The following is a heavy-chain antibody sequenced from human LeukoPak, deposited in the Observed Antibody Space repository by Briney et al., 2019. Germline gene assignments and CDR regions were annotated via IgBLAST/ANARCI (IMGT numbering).Heavy chain of an antibody. V-gene: IGHV3-23*01. J-gene: IGHJ4*02. CDR2: ISGSGGST. CDR1: GFTFSSYA. CDR3: AKITIAIQIAVAADDY. D-gene: IGHD6-19*01. Sequence: PRGSLRLSCAASGFTFSSYAMSWVRQAPGKGLEWVSAISGSGGSTYYADSVKGRFTISRDNSKNTLYLQMNSLRAEDTAVYYCAKITIAIQIAVAADDYWGQGTLVTVSS.